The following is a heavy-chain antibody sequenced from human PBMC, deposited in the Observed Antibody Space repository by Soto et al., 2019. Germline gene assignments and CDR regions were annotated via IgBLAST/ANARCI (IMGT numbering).Heavy chain of an antibody. CDR2: IDPRDSYT. D-gene: IGHD2-2*01. J-gene: IGHJ5*02. Sequence: ESLRISCTGFGYTFSTFWISWVRQMPGRGLEWMGRIDPRDSYTNYSPSFQGHVTISADKSISTVYLQWGSLKASDTAIYYCARLYCSSATCDSWFDPWGQGTLVTVSS. CDR3: ARLYCSSATCDSWFDP. V-gene: IGHV5-10-1*01. CDR1: GYTFSTFW.